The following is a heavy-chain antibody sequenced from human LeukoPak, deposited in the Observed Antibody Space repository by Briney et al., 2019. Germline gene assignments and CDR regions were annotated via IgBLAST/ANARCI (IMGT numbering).Heavy chain of an antibody. J-gene: IGHJ4*02. Sequence: ASVKVSCKASGYTFNHHGISWVRQAPGQGLEWMGWISCFNGDTHYAQKFQGRVTMTTDTSTTTVYMELRSLRSDDTALYYCARDPSNTSGRYAYFDYWGQGTLVTVSS. CDR3: ARDPSNTSGRYAYFDY. D-gene: IGHD6-19*01. CDR2: ISCFNGDT. V-gene: IGHV1-18*01. CDR1: GYTFNHHG.